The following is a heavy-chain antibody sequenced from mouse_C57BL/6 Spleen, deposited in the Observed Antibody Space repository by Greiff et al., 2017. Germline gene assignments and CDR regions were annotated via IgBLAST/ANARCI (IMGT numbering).Heavy chain of an antibody. CDR3: ARLYYGYDEDAY. CDR2: IYPRSGNT. Sequence: VQLQQSGAELARPGASVKLSCKASGYTFTSYGISWVKQRTGQGLEWIGEIYPRSGNTYYNEKFKGKATLTADKSSSTAYMELRSLTSEDSAVYFCARLYYGYDEDAYWGQGTLVTVSA. J-gene: IGHJ3*01. V-gene: IGHV1-81*01. D-gene: IGHD2-2*01. CDR1: GYTFTSYG.